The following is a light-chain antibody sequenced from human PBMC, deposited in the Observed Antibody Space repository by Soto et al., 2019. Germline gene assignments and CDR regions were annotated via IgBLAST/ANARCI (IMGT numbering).Light chain of an antibody. V-gene: IGLV3-1*01. Sequence: SSELTQPPSVSVSPGQTASITCSGEKLGDKYACWYQQKPGQSPMLVIYQDSKRPSGIPERFSGSNSGNTATLTISGTQAMDEADYYCQAWDNSSVVFGGGTKLTVL. CDR1: KLGDKY. CDR3: QAWDNSSVV. J-gene: IGLJ2*01. CDR2: QDS.